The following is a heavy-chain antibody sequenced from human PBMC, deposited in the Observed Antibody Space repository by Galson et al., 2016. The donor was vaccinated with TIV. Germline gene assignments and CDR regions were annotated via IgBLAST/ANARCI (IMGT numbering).Heavy chain of an antibody. V-gene: IGHV3-23*01. CDR2: ISCSGGVT. CDR1: GFTFNNYA. CDR3: AKRINYGGDAFED. Sequence: LRLSCAASGFTFNNYAMSWVRQAPGKGLEWVSGISCSGGVTYFADSVKGRFTISRDNSKNTLYLQLNSLRAEDTAVYYCAKRINYGGDAFEDWGQGTMVTVSS. D-gene: IGHD4/OR15-4a*01. J-gene: IGHJ3*01.